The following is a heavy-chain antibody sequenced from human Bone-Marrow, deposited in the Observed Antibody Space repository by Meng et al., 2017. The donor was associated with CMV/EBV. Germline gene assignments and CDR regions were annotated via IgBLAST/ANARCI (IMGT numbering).Heavy chain of an antibody. CDR2: MNPYSGKT. CDR3: ARRGYSNDWYPFDY. D-gene: IGHD6-19*01. V-gene: IGHV1-8*03. CDR1: GYTLTSHD. Sequence: KASGYTLTSHDINWVRQATGQGLEWIGWMNPYSGKTGYAEKFQGRVTITRNTSIRTAYLELSSLRSEDTAFYYCARRGYSNDWYPFDYWGQGTLVTVSS. J-gene: IGHJ4*02.